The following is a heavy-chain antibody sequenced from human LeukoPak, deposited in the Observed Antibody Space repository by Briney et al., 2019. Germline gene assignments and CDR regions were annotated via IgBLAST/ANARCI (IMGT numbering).Heavy chain of an antibody. CDR2: IYYSGST. CDR3: ARVPYGSGSYYYYGMDV. CDR1: GGSISSYH. Sequence: PSETLSLTCTVSGGSISSYHWSWIRQPPGKGLEWIGYIYYSGSTNYNPSLKSRVTISVDTSKNQFSLKLSSVTAADTAVYYCARVPYGSGSYYYYGMDVWGQGTTVTVSS. D-gene: IGHD3-10*01. J-gene: IGHJ6*02. V-gene: IGHV4-59*01.